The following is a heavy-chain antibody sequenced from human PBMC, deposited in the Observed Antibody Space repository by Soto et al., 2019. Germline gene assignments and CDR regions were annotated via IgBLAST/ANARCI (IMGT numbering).Heavy chain of an antibody. V-gene: IGHV1-24*01. CDR1: GYTLTELS. D-gene: IGHD2-8*01. CDR2: FDPEDGET. J-gene: IGHJ3*02. CDR3: ATGPPVYAMPDAFDI. Sequence: ASVKVSCKVSGYTLTELSMHWVRQAPGKGLEWMGGFDPEDGETIYAQKFQGRVTMTEDTSTDTAYMELSSLRSEDTAVYYCATGPPVYAMPDAFDIWGQGTMVTVSS.